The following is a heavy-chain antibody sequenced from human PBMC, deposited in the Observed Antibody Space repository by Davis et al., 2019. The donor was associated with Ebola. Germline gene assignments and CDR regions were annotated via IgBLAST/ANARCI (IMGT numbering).Heavy chain of an antibody. CDR3: ARFLGVVISNAFDI. CDR2: IYYSGST. D-gene: IGHD3-3*01. Sequence: SETLSLTCTVSGGSFSSYYWSWIRQPPGKGLEWIGYIYYSGSTNYNPSLKSRVTISVDTSKNQFSLKLSSVTAADTAVYYCARFLGVVISNAFDIWGQGTMVTVSS. CDR1: GGSFSSYY. J-gene: IGHJ3*02. V-gene: IGHV4-59*01.